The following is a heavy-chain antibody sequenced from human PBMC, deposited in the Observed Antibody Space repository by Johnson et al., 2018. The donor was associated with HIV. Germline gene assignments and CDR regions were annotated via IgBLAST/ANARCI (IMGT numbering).Heavy chain of an antibody. CDR3: AKALRITMVQVYHRGGDAFDI. D-gene: IGHD3-10*01. CDR2: ISGSGGST. Sequence: VQLVESGGGLVQPGGSLRLSCAASGFTFSSYAMSWVRQAPGKGLEWVSAISGSGGSTYYADSVKGRFTISRDTSKNTLSLQMNSLRAEDTAVYYCAKALRITMVQVYHRGGDAFDIWGQGTMVTVSS. J-gene: IGHJ3*02. CDR1: GFTFSSYA. V-gene: IGHV3-23*04.